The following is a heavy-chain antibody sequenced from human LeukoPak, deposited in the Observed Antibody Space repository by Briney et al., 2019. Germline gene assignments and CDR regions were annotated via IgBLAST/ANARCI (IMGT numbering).Heavy chain of an antibody. Sequence: GGSLRLSCAASGFTFGTYVMSWVRQAPGKGLEPVSCISGSGTSTYYADSVKGRFTISRDNSKNSVYLQMNNLRAEDTAVYYCAKEGIENYYESSGYWNYWGQGTLVTVS. D-gene: IGHD3-22*01. CDR1: GFTFGTYV. V-gene: IGHV3-23*01. CDR2: ISGSGTST. CDR3: AKEGIENYYESSGYWNY. J-gene: IGHJ4*02.